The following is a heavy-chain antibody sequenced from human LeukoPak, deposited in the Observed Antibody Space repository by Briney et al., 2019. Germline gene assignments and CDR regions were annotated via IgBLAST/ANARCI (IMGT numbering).Heavy chain of an antibody. Sequence: GGSLRLTCAASGFTVSSNYMSWVRQAPGKGLEWVAVIYSGGSTYYADSVKGRFTISRDNSKNPLYLQMSSLRAEDTAVYYCARGVAGSIYYFDYWGQGTLVTVSS. CDR3: ARGVAGSIYYFDY. V-gene: IGHV3-53*01. CDR1: GFTVSSNY. CDR2: IYSGGST. J-gene: IGHJ4*02. D-gene: IGHD6-19*01.